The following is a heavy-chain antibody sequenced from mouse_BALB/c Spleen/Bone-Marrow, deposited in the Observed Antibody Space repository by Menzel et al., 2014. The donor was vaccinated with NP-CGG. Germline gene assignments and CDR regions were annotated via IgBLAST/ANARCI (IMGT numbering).Heavy chain of an antibody. J-gene: IGHJ3*01. CDR1: GSTFSNYA. D-gene: IGHD1-1*01. CDR2: ISTGGST. V-gene: IGHV5-6-5*01. CDR3: ARNYYGSFAY. Sequence: EVKLVESGGDLVKPGGSLKLSCAAPGSTFSNYALSWVRQTPEKRLEWVASISTGGSTYYLDSVKGRFTISRDSARNILYLQMSSLRSEDTAMYYCARNYYGSFAYWGQGTLVTVSA.